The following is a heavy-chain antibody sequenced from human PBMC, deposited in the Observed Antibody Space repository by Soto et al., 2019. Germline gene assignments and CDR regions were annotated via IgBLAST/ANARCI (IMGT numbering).Heavy chain of an antibody. CDR2: IYYSGST. D-gene: IGHD3-3*01. CDR3: ARGHPYYDFWSGYHQLPYYGMDV. J-gene: IGHJ6*02. CDR1: GGSISSGDYY. V-gene: IGHV4-30-4*01. Sequence: PSETLSLTCTVSGGSISSGDYYWSWIRQPPGKGLEWIGYIYYSGSTYYNPSLKSRVTISVDTSKNQFSLKLSSVTAADTAVYYCARGHPYYDFWSGYHQLPYYGMDVWGQGTTVTVS.